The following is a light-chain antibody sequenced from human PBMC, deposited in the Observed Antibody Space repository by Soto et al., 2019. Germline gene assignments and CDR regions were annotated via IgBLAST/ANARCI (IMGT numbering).Light chain of an antibody. J-gene: IGLJ2*01. Sequence: QSALTQPASVSGSPGQSITISCTGTSSDVGGYNYVSWYQQHPGKAPKLMIYDVSNRPSGVSNRFSGSKSGNTASLTISGLQAEAEADYYCSSYTSRSTYVVFGGGTTLTVL. CDR1: SSDVGGYNY. V-gene: IGLV2-14*01. CDR2: DVS. CDR3: SSYTSRSTYVV.